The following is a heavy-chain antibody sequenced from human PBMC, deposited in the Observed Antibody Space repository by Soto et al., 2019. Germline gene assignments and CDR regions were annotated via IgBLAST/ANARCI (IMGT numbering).Heavy chain of an antibody. CDR3: AKGSYDFWSGSAN. V-gene: IGHV3-23*01. CDR2: ISGSGGST. J-gene: IGHJ4*02. D-gene: IGHD3-3*01. CDR1: GFTFSSYA. Sequence: EVQLLESGGGLVQPGGSLRLSCAASGFTFSSYAMSWVRQAPGKGLEWVSAISGSGGSTYYADSVKGRLTISRDNSKNTLYLQMNSLRAEDTAVYYCAKGSYDFWSGSANWGQGTLVTVSS.